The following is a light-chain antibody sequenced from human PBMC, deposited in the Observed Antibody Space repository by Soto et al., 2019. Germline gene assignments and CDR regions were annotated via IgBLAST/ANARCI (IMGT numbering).Light chain of an antibody. CDR1: QSISSN. V-gene: IGKV3-15*01. Sequence: EIVLTQSPAILSVSPGERATLSCRASQSISSNLAWFQQKPGQAPRLLIYDASTMAAGFPARFSGSGSGTEFTLTISSLQSEDFAVYYCQQYNNWPLTFGGGTKVDI. CDR3: QQYNNWPLT. CDR2: DAS. J-gene: IGKJ4*01.